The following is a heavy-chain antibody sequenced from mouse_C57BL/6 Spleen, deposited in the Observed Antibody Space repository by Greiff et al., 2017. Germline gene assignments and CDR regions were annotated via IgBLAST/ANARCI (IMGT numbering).Heavy chain of an antibody. CDR3: ARWDYGSSYGFAY. D-gene: IGHD1-1*01. CDR2: IYPGSGST. Sequence: QVQLKESGAELVKPGASVKMSCKASGYTFTSYWITWVKQRPGQGLEWIGDIYPGSGSTNYNEKFKSKATLTVDTSSSTAYMQLSSLTSEDSAVYYCARWDYGSSYGFAYWGQGTLVTVSA. CDR1: GYTFTSYW. V-gene: IGHV1-55*01. J-gene: IGHJ3*01.